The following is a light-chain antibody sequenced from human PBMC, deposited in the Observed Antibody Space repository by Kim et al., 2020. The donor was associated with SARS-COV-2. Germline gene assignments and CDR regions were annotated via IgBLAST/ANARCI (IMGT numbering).Light chain of an antibody. CDR2: EIS. CDR1: SSDVGGSNY. Sequence: QSALTQPPSASGSPGQSVTISCTGTSSDVGGSNYVSWYQQHPGKAPKLMIYEISKRLSGVPDRFSGSKSGNTACLTVSGLQAEDEADYYCSSYAGSNAVFGGGTQLTVL. V-gene: IGLV2-8*01. CDR3: SSYAGSNAV. J-gene: IGLJ3*02.